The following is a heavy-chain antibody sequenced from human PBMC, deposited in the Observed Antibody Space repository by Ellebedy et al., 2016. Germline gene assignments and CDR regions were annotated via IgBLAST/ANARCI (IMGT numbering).Heavy chain of an antibody. D-gene: IGHD3-9*01. CDR2: INPNSGGT. J-gene: IGHJ6*02. CDR1: GYTFTGYY. CDR3: ARGPRYFPGYYYYYGMDV. V-gene: IGHV1-2*04. Sequence: ASVKVSCXASGYTFTGYYMHWVRQAPGQGLEWMGWINPNSGGTNYAQKFQGWVTMTRDTSISTAYMELSRLRSDDTAVYYCARGPRYFPGYYYYYGMDVWGQGTTVTVSS.